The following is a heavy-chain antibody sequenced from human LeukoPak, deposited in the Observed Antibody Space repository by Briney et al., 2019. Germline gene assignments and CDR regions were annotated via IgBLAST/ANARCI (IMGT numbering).Heavy chain of an antibody. V-gene: IGHV4-39*07. CDR2: IYCSGTT. D-gene: IGHD6-25*01. CDR3: AGGQRQFLSYFDY. Sequence: PSETLSLTCTVSGGSISSSSYYWCWIRPPPGRGLVWIGSIYCSGTTYYPPSLKRRVTISVATSKNQFSLKLSPVTAPDQVEYYCAGGQRQFLSYFDYWGQGTLVTVSS. CDR1: GGSISSSSYY. J-gene: IGHJ4*02.